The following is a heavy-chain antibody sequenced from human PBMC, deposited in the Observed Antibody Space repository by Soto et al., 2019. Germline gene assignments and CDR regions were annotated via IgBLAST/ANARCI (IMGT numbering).Heavy chain of an antibody. CDR1: GASISSYY. J-gene: IGHJ4*02. CDR2: VHYSGSI. D-gene: IGHD3-10*01. Sequence: QVQLQESGPGLVKPSETLSLTCTVSGASISSYYWSWIRQSPQKGLECIGYVHYSGSINYRPSLKSRVTRSVDRAKNQCALKLTSVTAADTAVYYFARDKGSGSYRGTYVDWGQGILVTVSS. CDR3: ARDKGSGSYRGTYVD. V-gene: IGHV4-59*12.